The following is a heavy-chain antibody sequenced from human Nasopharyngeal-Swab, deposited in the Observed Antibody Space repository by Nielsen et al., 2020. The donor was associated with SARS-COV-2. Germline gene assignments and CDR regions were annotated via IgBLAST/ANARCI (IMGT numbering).Heavy chain of an antibody. CDR2: IYYSGST. Sequence: SETLSPTCTVSGGSISSSSYYWGWIRQPPGKGLEWIGSIYYSGSTYYNPSLKSRVTISVDTSKNQFSLKLSSVTAADTAVYYCERSGIVGAIYYWGQGTLVTVSS. J-gene: IGHJ4*02. CDR3: ERSGIVGAIYY. CDR1: GGSISSSSYY. D-gene: IGHD1-26*01. V-gene: IGHV4-39*07.